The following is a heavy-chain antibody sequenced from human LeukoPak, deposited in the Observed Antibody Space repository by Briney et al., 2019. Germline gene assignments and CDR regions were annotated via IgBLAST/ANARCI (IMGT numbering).Heavy chain of an antibody. CDR2: IDSSTTRI. V-gene: IGHV3-21*01. Sequence: AGGSLRLSCAASGFTFRSFSMNWVRQAPGKGLEWVSAIDSSTTRIYYANSVRGPFTISTDNAKNSLDLQMNSLRAEDTAVYYCVRGGTYCDSTCKGADYWGQGTLVAVSS. CDR3: VRGGTYCDSTCKGADY. CDR1: GFTFRSFS. D-gene: IGHD2/OR15-2a*01. J-gene: IGHJ4*02.